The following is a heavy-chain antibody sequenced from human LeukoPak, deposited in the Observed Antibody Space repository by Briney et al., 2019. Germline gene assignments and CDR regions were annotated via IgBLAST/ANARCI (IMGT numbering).Heavy chain of an antibody. Sequence: SETLSLTCTVSGGSISSGGYYWSWIRQHPGKGLEWIGYIYYSGSTYYNPSLKSRVTISVDTSKNQFSLKLSSVTAADTAVYYCASYPIMITFGGVIAYAFDIWGQGTMVTVSS. D-gene: IGHD3-16*02. CDR3: ASYPIMITFGGVIAYAFDI. CDR2: IYYSGST. CDR1: GGSISSGGYY. V-gene: IGHV4-31*03. J-gene: IGHJ3*02.